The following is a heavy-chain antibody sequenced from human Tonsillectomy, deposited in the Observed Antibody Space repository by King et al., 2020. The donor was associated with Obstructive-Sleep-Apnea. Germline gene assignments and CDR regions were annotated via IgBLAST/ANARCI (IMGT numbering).Heavy chain of an antibody. V-gene: IGHV3-23*04. D-gene: IGHD1-26*01. CDR2: ISGSGGNT. CDR3: AKAGGATDYFDY. CDR1: GFTFRSYA. J-gene: IGHJ4*02. Sequence: DVQLVESGGGLVQPGGSLRLSCAASGFTFRSYAMSWVRQAPGKGLEGVSAISGSGGNTYYADSVKGRFTISRDNSKNTLYLQMNSLRVEDTAVYYCAKAGGATDYFDYWGQGTLVTVSS.